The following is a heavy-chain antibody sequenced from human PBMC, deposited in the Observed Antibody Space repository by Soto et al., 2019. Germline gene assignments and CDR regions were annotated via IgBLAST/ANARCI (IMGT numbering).Heavy chain of an antibody. CDR2: ISSSSSTI. CDR3: ARDSRTTVTTSLYYYYYMDV. V-gene: IGHV3-48*01. Sequence: GGSLRLSCAASGFTFSSYSMNWVRQAPGKGLEWVSYISSSSSTIYYADSVKGRFTISRDNAKNSLYLQMNSLRAEDTAVYYCARDSRTTVTTSLYYYYYMDVWGKGTTVTVSS. D-gene: IGHD4-4*01. J-gene: IGHJ6*03. CDR1: GFTFSSYS.